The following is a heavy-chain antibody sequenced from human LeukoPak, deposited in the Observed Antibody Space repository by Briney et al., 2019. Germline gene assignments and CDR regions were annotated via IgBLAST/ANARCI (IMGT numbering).Heavy chain of an antibody. CDR1: GYTFTSYA. V-gene: IGHV1-3*01. Sequence: ASVTVSCKASGYTFTSYAMHWVRQAPGQRLEWMGWINAGNGNTKYSQKFQGRVTITRDTSASTAYMELSSLRSEDTAAYYCARDLRNSYSSSWLFDPWGQGTLVTVSS. D-gene: IGHD6-13*01. CDR3: ARDLRNSYSSSWLFDP. J-gene: IGHJ5*02. CDR2: INAGNGNT.